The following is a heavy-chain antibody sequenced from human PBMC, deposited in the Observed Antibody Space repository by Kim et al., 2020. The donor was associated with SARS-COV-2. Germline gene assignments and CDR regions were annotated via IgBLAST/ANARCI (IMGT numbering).Heavy chain of an antibody. V-gene: IGHV4-31*03. CDR2: IYYSGNT. J-gene: IGHJ4*02. D-gene: IGHD6-13*01. Sequence: SETLSLTCTVSGGSISGAGYYWSWIRQHPGKGLEWIGYIYYSGNTYYNTSLKSRLTISLDTSKNQFSLNLNSVTAADTAVYYCARHVQQQYYFDYWGQGALVTVSS. CDR3: ARHVQQQYYFDY. CDR1: GGSISGAGYY.